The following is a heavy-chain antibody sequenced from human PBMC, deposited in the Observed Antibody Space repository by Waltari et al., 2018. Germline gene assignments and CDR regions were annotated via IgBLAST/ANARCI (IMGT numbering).Heavy chain of an antibody. CDR1: GFTFSSYG. Sequence: QVQLVESGGGVVQPWSSLRLSCAASGFTFSSYGMHWVRQAPGKGLEWVAVIGYDGRNKYDAESGKGRFTIARDNSKNKLYLQMNSRRAEDTAVYYCAREVRLRLGELSPVDYWGQGTLVTVSS. CDR2: IGYDGRNK. J-gene: IGHJ4*02. V-gene: IGHV3-33*01. CDR3: AREVRLRLGELSPVDY. D-gene: IGHD3-16*02.